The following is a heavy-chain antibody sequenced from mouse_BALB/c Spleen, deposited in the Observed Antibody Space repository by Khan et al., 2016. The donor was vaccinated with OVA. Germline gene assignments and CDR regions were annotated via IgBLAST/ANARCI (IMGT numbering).Heavy chain of an antibody. J-gene: IGHJ2*01. CDR3: ARDRMDY. V-gene: IGHV1-7*01. CDR2: INPSSGYT. Sequence: QIQLVQSGAELAKPGASVKMSCKASGYTFSTYWIHWVKQRPGQGLEWIGYINPSSGYTSYNKRFNDKATLTDDNSSSTAYMQLSSLTSEDSAVYYCARDRMDYWGQGTTLTVSS. CDR1: GYTFSTYW.